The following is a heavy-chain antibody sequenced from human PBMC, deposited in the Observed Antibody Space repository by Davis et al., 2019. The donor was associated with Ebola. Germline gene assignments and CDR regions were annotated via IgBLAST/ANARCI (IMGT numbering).Heavy chain of an antibody. D-gene: IGHD2-21*01. V-gene: IGHV4-34*01. J-gene: IGHJ6*02. CDR2: INHSGST. Sequence: SETLSLTCAVYGGSFSGYYWSWIRQPPGKGLEWIGEINHSGSTNYNPSLKSRVTISVDTSKNQFSLKLSPVTAADTAVYYSARGPSFLGMDVWGQGTTVTVSS. CDR3: ARGPSFLGMDV. CDR1: GGSFSGYY.